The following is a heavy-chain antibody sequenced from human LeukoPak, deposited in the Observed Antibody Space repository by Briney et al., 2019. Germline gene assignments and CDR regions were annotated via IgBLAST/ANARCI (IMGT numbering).Heavy chain of an antibody. J-gene: IGHJ3*02. D-gene: IGHD2-15*01. Sequence: GGSLRLSCAASGFTFSSYSMNWVRQAPGKGLEWVSSISSSSSTIYYADSVKGRFTISRDNAKNSLYLQMNSLRAEDTAVYYCARDQFRINDAFDIWGQGTMVTVSS. CDR3: ARDQFRINDAFDI. V-gene: IGHV3-48*01. CDR2: ISSSSSTI. CDR1: GFTFSSYS.